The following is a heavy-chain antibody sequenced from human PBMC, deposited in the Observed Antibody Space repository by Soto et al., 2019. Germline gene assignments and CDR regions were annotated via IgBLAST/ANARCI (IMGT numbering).Heavy chain of an antibody. Sequence: EVQLLESGGGLVQPGGSLRLSCAASGFTFSSYAMSWVRQAPGKGLAWVSLISGSGGGTYYADSLKGRFTISSDNSKNPLYLQMNSLRAEDTAVYYCAKHAAAAAPDYWGQGTLVTVSS. CDR2: ISGSGGGT. D-gene: IGHD6-13*01. CDR1: GFTFSSYA. V-gene: IGHV3-23*01. CDR3: AKHAAAAAPDY. J-gene: IGHJ4*02.